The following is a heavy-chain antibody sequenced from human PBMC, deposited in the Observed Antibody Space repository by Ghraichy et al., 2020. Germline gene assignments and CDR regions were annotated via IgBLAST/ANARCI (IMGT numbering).Heavy chain of an antibody. Sequence: GESLNISCAASGFTFREYDMHWVRQVTGQGLEWVAVAGTTGDTYYPTSVKGRFTLSREDAKNSLHLQMNSLGAGDTGVYYCARVRCCGPAAGKYGMDLWGQGTTVTVS. CDR3: ARVRCCGPAAGKYGMDL. V-gene: IGHV3-13*01. CDR2: AGTTGDT. CDR1: GFTFREYD. J-gene: IGHJ6*02. D-gene: IGHD6-25*01.